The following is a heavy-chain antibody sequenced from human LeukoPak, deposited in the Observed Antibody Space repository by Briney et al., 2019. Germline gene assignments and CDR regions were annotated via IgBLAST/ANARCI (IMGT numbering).Heavy chain of an antibody. V-gene: IGHV3-15*01. CDR3: TTTWDYGDYLG. D-gene: IGHD4-17*01. Sequence: GGSLRLSCAASGFTFSNAWMSWVRQAPGKGLEWVDRIKSKTDGGTTDYAAPVKGRFTISRDDSKNTLYLQMNSLKTEGTAVYYCTTTWDYGDYLGWGQGTLVTVSS. CDR1: GFTFSNAW. J-gene: IGHJ4*02. CDR2: IKSKTDGGTT.